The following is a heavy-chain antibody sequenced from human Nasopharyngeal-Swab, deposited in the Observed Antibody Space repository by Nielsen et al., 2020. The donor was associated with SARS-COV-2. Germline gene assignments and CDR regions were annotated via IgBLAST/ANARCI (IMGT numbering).Heavy chain of an antibody. V-gene: IGHV3-33*01. CDR2: IWYDGSNK. Sequence: SLKISCAASGFTFSSYGMHWVRQAPGKGLEWVAVIWYDGSNKYYADSVKGRFTISRDNSKNTLYLQMNSLRAEDTAVYYCARDVPPAGDYDYFQHWGQGTLVTVSS. J-gene: IGHJ1*01. CDR1: GFTFSSYG. CDR3: ARDVPPAGDYDYFQH. D-gene: IGHD4-17*01.